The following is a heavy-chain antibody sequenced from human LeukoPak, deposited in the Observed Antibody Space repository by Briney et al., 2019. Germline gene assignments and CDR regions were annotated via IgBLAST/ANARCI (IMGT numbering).Heavy chain of an antibody. CDR2: INLGGSVK. CDR3: ARVGYSGWNLEY. D-gene: IGHD5-12*01. Sequence: GGSLRLSCAASGFTFRSYWMSWFRQAPGKGLEWVANINLGGSVKYYVDSVKGRFTISRDDAKNSLYVQMNSLRDEDTAVYYCARVGYSGWNLEYWGQGTLVTVSS. CDR1: GFTFRSYW. J-gene: IGHJ4*02. V-gene: IGHV3-7*01.